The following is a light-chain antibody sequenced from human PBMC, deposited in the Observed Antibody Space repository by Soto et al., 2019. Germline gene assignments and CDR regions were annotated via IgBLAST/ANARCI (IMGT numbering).Light chain of an antibody. Sequence: QSALTQPASVAGSPGQSITISCTGTSSDVGGYNYVSWYQQHPGKAPKLMIYDVSNRPSGVSNRFSGSKSGNTASLTISGLQDEDEAEYYCRSYTSSSTLVVFGGGTELTVL. CDR1: SSDVGGYNY. J-gene: IGLJ2*01. V-gene: IGLV2-14*01. CDR3: RSYTSSSTLVV. CDR2: DVS.